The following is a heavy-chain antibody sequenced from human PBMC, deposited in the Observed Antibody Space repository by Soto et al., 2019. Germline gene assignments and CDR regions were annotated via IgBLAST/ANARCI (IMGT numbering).Heavy chain of an antibody. D-gene: IGHD4-17*01. CDR1: GGTLTNYA. J-gene: IGHJ5*02. V-gene: IGHV1-69*01. CDR2: IIPISGAV. Sequence: QVQPVQSGAEVKKPGSSVQVSCKASGGTLTNYAINWVRLAPGQGLEWMGGIIPISGAVNYAQKFQGRVTITADESTSTVYMALSSLISENTAVYYCERTTTAYNWFDLWGQGTMVTVSS. CDR3: ERTTTAYNWFDL.